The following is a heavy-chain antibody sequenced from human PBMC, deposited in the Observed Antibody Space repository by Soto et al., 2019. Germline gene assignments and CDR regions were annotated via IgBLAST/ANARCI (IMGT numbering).Heavy chain of an antibody. CDR1: GFSFSDYY. CDR2: ISTSGSST. V-gene: IGHV3-11*01. J-gene: IGHJ6*03. CDR3: ANLAKNYYHYMDG. D-gene: IGHD1-26*01. Sequence: QVQLVESGGGLVKPGGSLRLSCAASGFSFSDYYMSWIRQAPGKGLEWVSLISTSGSSTDYADSVKGRFTISRDNAKNSLSLQMNSLRAEVTAVYYCANLAKNYYHYMDGWGKGTTVTVSS.